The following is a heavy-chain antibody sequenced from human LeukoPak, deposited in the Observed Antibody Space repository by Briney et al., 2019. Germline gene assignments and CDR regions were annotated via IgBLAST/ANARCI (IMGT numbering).Heavy chain of an antibody. V-gene: IGHV3-11*01. CDR1: GFTFSDYY. Sequence: GGSLRLSCAASGFTFSDYYMNWIRQAPGKGLEWVSFISGSGSTTYYADSVKGRFTISRDNAENSLYLQMNSLRAEDTAVYYCARDAVGNLDYWGQGTLVTVSS. CDR2: ISGSGSTT. J-gene: IGHJ4*02. CDR3: ARDAVGNLDY. D-gene: IGHD4-23*01.